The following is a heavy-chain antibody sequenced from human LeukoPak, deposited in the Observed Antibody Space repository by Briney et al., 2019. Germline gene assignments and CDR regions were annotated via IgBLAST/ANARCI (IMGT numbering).Heavy chain of an antibody. D-gene: IGHD1-1*01. CDR1: GNTFTGHY. V-gene: IGHV1-18*04. CDR3: ARESNWAYYFDY. J-gene: IGHJ4*02. Sequence: GASVKVSCKVSGNTFTGHYMHWVRQAPGQGLEWMGWISTYNTDTNYAQKFQGRVTMTTDTSTNTAYMELRSLRSDDTAVYYCARESNWAYYFDYWGQGTLVTVSS. CDR2: ISTYNTDT.